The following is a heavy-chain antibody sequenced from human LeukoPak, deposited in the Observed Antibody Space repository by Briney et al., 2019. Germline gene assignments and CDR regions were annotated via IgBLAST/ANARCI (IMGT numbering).Heavy chain of an antibody. CDR3: AKEEFQGVDY. V-gene: IGHV3-23*01. Sequence: GGSLRLSCAASGFTFSSYGMSWVRQAPGKGLEWVSGISGSGGSTYYADSVMGRFTISRDNSKTTLYLQMSSLRADDTAVYYCAKEEFQGVDYWGQGTLVTVSS. J-gene: IGHJ4*02. CDR2: ISGSGGST. CDR1: GFTFSSYG. D-gene: IGHD2-21*01.